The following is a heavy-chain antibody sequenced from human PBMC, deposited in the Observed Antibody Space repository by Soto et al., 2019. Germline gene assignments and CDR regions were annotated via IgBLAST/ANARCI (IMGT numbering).Heavy chain of an antibody. V-gene: IGHV3-23*01. D-gene: IGHD2-15*01. Sequence: EVQVLESGGGLVQPGGSLRLSCEGSGFTVSSHAMTWIRQAPGKGPEWVSTVTADGGTYYADSVKGRFAMSRDTSENTLSLPMNSLGAEATAAYYCAPHVSCSGGSCQYDAFAIRGQGTMVTVSS. J-gene: IGHJ3*02. CDR1: GFTVSSHA. CDR2: VTADGGT. CDR3: APHVSCSGGSCQYDAFAI.